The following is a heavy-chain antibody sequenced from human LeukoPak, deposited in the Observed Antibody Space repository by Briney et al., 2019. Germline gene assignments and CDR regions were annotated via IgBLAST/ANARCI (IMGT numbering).Heavy chain of an antibody. D-gene: IGHD3-3*01. J-gene: IGHJ4*02. CDR2: ISDSGGST. Sequence: GGSLRLSCAASGFTFSSYAMSWVRQAPGKGLEWVSAISDSGGSTYYADSVKGRFTISRDNSKNTLYLQMNSLRAEDTAVYYSAKDEFFGVVIPYYFDYWGQGTLVTVSS. CDR1: GFTFSSYA. CDR3: AKDEFFGVVIPYYFDY. V-gene: IGHV3-23*01.